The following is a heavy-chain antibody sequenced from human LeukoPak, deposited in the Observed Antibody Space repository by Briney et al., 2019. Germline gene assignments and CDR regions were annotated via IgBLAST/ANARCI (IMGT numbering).Heavy chain of an antibody. CDR1: GFIFSTSW. CDR2: IAPDGSEK. J-gene: IGHJ5*02. Sequence: GGSLRLSCAASGFIFSTSWMIWVRQAPGKGLEWVANIAPDGSEKYYVDSVKGRFTISRDNAKNSLYLQMNSLRAEDTAVYYCARDSGYNWFDPWGQGTLVTVSS. V-gene: IGHV3-7*03. CDR3: ARDSGYNWFDP.